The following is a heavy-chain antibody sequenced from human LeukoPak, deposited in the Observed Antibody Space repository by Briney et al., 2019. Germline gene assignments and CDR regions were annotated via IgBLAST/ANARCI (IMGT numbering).Heavy chain of an antibody. J-gene: IGHJ6*02. V-gene: IGHV3-43*02. CDR2: IKADGSGT. D-gene: IGHD2/OR15-2a*01. CDR1: GFTIGPYA. CDR3: ATWAFYHNLDV. Sequence: GGSLRLSCAASGFTIGPYAMYWVRQGPGRGLEWVSVIKADGSGTFYADSVRGRFTTSRDNSKNSLYLQMNSLTSEDTALYYCATWAFYHNLDVWGQGTSVIVSS.